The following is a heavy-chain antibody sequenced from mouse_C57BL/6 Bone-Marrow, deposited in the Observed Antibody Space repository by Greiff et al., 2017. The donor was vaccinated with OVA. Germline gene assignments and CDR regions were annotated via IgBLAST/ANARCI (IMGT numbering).Heavy chain of an antibody. Sequence: EVQLQQSGAELVRPGASVKLSCTASGFNIKDDYMHWVKQRPEQGLEWIGWIDPENGDTEYASQFQGKATITADTSSNTAYLQLSSLTSEDTAVYYCTTLRGMGDYWGQGTTRTVAS. J-gene: IGHJ2*01. V-gene: IGHV14-4*01. D-gene: IGHD2-10*02. CDR3: TTLRGMGDY. CDR2: IDPENGDT. CDR1: GFNIKDDY.